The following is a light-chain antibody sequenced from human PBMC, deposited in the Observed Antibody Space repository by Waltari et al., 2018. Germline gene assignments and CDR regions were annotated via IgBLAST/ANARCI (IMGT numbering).Light chain of an antibody. CDR2: STN. J-gene: IGLJ3*02. V-gene: IGLV8-61*01. CDR1: SGSVSTSYS. Sequence: QTVVTQEPSFSVSPGGTVTLTCGLSSGSVSTSYSPSWYQQTPGQAPRTLIYSTNTLSAGVPYRFSGAILGNKAALTITGAQADDESDYYCVLYMGSGIRVFGGGTKLTVL. CDR3: VLYMGSGIRV.